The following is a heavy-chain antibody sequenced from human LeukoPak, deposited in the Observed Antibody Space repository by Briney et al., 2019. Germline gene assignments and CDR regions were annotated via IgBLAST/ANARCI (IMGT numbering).Heavy chain of an antibody. CDR2: ISYGGSNK. Sequence: PGGSLRLSCAASGFTFSSYAMHWVRQAPGKGLEWVAVISYGGSNKYYADSVKGRFTISRDNSKNTLYLQMNSLRAEDTAVYYCARDQGVGATTLNYFDYWGQGTLVTVSS. V-gene: IGHV3-30*04. D-gene: IGHD1-26*01. J-gene: IGHJ4*02. CDR1: GFTFSSYA. CDR3: ARDQGVGATTLNYFDY.